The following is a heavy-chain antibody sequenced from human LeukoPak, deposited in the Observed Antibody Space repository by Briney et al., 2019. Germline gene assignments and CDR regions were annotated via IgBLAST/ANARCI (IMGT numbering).Heavy chain of an antibody. J-gene: IGHJ6*03. CDR1: GFTFSDYY. CDR3: ARAYHYYHMDV. V-gene: IGHV3-69-1*02. Sequence: GGSLRLSRAASGFTFSDYYMTWIRQAPGKGLEWISYISSRDNMYYVDSVKGRFTISRDNAKNSLYLHMSSLRAEDTAVYYCARAYHYYHMDVWGKGTTVTVSS. CDR2: ISSRDNM.